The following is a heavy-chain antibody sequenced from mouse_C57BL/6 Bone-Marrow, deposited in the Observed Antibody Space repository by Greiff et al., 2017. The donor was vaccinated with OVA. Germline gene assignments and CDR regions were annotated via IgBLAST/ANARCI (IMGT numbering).Heavy chain of an antibody. J-gene: IGHJ4*01. CDR1: GYTFTTYP. Sequence: VQRVESGAELVKPGASVKMSCKASGYTFTTYPIEWMKQNHGKSLEWIGNFHPYNDDTKYNEKFKGKATLTVEKSSSTVYLELSRLTSDDSAVYYCAMGGIYYGGLYAMDYWGQGTSVTVSS. V-gene: IGHV1-47*01. D-gene: IGHD1-1*02. CDR3: AMGGIYYGGLYAMDY. CDR2: FHPYNDDT.